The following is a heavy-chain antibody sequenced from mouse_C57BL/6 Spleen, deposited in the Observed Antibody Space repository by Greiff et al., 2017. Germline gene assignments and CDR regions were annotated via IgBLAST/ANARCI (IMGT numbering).Heavy chain of an antibody. Sequence: QVQLQQPGAELVMPGASVKLSCKASGYTFTSYWMHWVKQRPGQGLEWIGEIDPSDSYTNYNQKFKGKSTLTVDKSSSTAYMQLSSLTSEDSAVYYCARWRNPWYFDVWGTGTTVTVSS. J-gene: IGHJ1*03. CDR3: ARWRNPWYFDV. CDR2: IDPSDSYT. CDR1: GYTFTSYW. V-gene: IGHV1-69*01.